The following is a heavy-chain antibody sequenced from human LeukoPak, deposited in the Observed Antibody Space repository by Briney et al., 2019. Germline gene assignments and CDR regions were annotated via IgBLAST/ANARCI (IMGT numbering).Heavy chain of an antibody. CDR3: ARDAYGDYYFDY. CDR1: GFTFSRHG. V-gene: IGHV3-33*01. J-gene: IGHJ4*02. CDR2: IWYDGSNK. D-gene: IGHD4-17*01. Sequence: GGSLRLSCAASGFTFSRHGMHWVRQAPGKGLEWVAVIWYDGSNKYYADSVKGRFTISRDSSKNTLYLQMNNLRAEDTAVYYCARDAYGDYYFDYWGQGTLVTVSS.